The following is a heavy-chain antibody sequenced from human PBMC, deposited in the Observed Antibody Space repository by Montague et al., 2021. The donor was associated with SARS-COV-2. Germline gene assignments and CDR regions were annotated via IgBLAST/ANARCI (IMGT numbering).Heavy chain of an antibody. V-gene: IGHV2-70*01. CDR1: GFSPSTSGMC. CDR2: IDWXDDK. Sequence: PALVKPTQTLTLTCTFSGFSPSTSGMCVSWIRQPPGKALESLTLIDWXDDKYYSTSLKTRLTISKDTSKNQVVLTMTNMDPVDTATYYCARSYGTTVVTRAFDYWGQGTLVTVSS. CDR3: ARSYGTTVVTRAFDY. D-gene: IGHD4-23*01. J-gene: IGHJ4*02.